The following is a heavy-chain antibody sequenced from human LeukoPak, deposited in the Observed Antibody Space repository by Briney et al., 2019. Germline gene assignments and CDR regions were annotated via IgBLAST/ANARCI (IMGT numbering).Heavy chain of an antibody. Sequence: SETLSLTCAVPGYSISSGYYWGWIRQPPGKGLKWIGSIYHSGSTYYNPSLKSRVTISVDTSKNQFSLKLSSVTAADTAVYYCARLRPIAEMVDHWGQGTLVTVSS. J-gene: IGHJ4*02. CDR2: IYHSGST. CDR3: ARLRPIAEMVDH. V-gene: IGHV4-38-2*01. CDR1: GYSISSGYY. D-gene: IGHD5-24*01.